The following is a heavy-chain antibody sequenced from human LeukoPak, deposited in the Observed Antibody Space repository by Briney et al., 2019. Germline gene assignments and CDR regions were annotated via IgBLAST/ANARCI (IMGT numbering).Heavy chain of an antibody. CDR3: ASRLRGGLDI. J-gene: IGHJ3*02. V-gene: IGHV3-74*01. CDR2: ISGGGGST. D-gene: IGHD2-15*01. Sequence: GGSLRLSCAAAGFPFSTSWVHWVRQAPGKGLVWVSRISGGGGSTEYADSVKGRYAISRANAKHTLHLQMNSLRPEDTAVYYCASRLRGGLDIWGQGTMVTVSS. CDR1: GFPFSTSW.